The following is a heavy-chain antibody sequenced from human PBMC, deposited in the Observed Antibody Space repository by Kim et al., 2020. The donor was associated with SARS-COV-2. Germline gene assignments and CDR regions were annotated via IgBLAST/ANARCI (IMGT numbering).Heavy chain of an antibody. V-gene: IGHV3-23*01. CDR2: ISGSGGST. CDR1: GFTFSSYA. CDR3: AKDSGYYSDTYGMDV. Sequence: GGSLRLSCAASGFTFSSYAMSWVRQAPGKGLEWVSAISGSGGSTYYADSVKGRFTISRDNSKNTLYLQMNSLRAEDTAVYYCAKDSGYYSDTYGMDVWGQGTTVTVSS. D-gene: IGHD3-22*01. J-gene: IGHJ6*02.